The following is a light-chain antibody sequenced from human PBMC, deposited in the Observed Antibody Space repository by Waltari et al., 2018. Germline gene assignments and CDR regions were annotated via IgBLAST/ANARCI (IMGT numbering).Light chain of an antibody. V-gene: IGLV2-14*03. CDR2: DVS. CDR3: SSYTTSSTLV. CDR1: SSDVGGYNF. J-gene: IGLJ1*01. Sequence: QSALTQPASVSGSPGQSITVSCTGTSSDVGGYNFVSWYQQHPGKVPKLIIYDVSNRPSGVSNRFSDSKSGNTASLTISGLQAEDEADYYCSSYTTSSTLVFGTGTEVTVL.